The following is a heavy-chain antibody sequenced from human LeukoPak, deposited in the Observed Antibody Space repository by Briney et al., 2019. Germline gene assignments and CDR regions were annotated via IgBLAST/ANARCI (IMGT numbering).Heavy chain of an antibody. D-gene: IGHD1-14*01. V-gene: IGHV3-23*01. Sequence: PGGSLRLSCAASGFTFRSYSMAWVRLAPGKGLEWVSVIRGGADDTSYADSVKGRFTISRDNSKNTLYLQMNSLRAEDTAVYYCAKDGRGFPGMDPPYYFDYWGQGTLVTVSS. CDR1: GFTFRSYS. J-gene: IGHJ4*02. CDR3: AKDGRGFPGMDPPYYFDY. CDR2: IRGGADDT.